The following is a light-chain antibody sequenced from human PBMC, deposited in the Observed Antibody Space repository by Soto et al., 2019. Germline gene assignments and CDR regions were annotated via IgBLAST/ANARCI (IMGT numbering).Light chain of an antibody. CDR2: DAS. Sequence: EIVLTQSPATLSLSPGERATLSSRASQSVNSYLAWYQQRPGQAPRLLIYDASNRATGIPARFSGSGSGTDFTLTISSLEPEDFAVYFCQQRSSWPPPTFGGGTRVDMK. CDR3: QQRSSWPPPT. V-gene: IGKV3-11*01. J-gene: IGKJ4*01. CDR1: QSVNSY.